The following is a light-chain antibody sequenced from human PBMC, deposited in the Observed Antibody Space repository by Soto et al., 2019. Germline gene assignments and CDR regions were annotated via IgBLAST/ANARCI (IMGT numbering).Light chain of an antibody. CDR2: AAS. CDR3: QQSYSVLWT. V-gene: IGKV1-39*01. CDR1: QSITSY. Sequence: DIQMTQSPSSLSASVGDRVTITCRASQSITSYLNWYRQKPGKAPKLLIYAASSLQSGVPSRFSGSGSGTDFTLTISSLQPEDFATYYCQQSYSVLWTFGQGTKVEIK. J-gene: IGKJ1*01.